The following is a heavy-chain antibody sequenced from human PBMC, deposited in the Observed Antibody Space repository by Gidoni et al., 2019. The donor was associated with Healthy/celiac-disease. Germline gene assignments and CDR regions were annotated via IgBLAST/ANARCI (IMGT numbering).Heavy chain of an antibody. J-gene: IGHJ5*02. CDR3: ARELYNWNEVWFDP. Sequence: QVQLVESGGGVVQPGRSLRLSCAASGFTFSSYGMHWVRQAPGKGLEWVAVIWYDGSNKYYADSVKGRFTISRDNSKNTLYLQMNSLRAEDTAVYYCARELYNWNEVWFDPWGQGTLVTVSS. D-gene: IGHD1-20*01. V-gene: IGHV3-33*01. CDR1: GFTFSSYG. CDR2: IWYDGSNK.